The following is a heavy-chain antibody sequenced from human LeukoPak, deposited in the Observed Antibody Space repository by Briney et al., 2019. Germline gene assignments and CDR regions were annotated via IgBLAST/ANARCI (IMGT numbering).Heavy chain of an antibody. CDR1: GFTFSSYS. V-gene: IGHV3-21*01. CDR3: SRVGSRSCHYYYYYYMDV. CDR2: ISSSSSYI. Sequence: GGSLRLSCAASGFTFSSYSMNWVRQAPGKGLEWVSSISSSSSYIYYADSVKGRFTISRDNAKNTLYLQMNSLRAEDTAVYYCSRVGSRSCHYYYYYYMDVWGRGTTVTVSS. J-gene: IGHJ6*03. D-gene: IGHD6-6*01.